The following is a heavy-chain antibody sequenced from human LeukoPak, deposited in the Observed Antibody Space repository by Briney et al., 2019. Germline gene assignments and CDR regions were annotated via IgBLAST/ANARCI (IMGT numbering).Heavy chain of an antibody. D-gene: IGHD6-19*01. CDR2: IYDDGDT. CDR1: GFTVSNNY. V-gene: IGHV3-66*01. Sequence: GESLKISCAVSGFTVSNNYLGWVRQAPGKGLEWVSTIYDDGDTYYADSVKGRFIISRDNSRNTLYLQMNSLRAEDTSFYYCARIWRSSGWFAFDYWGQGTLVTVSS. CDR3: ARIWRSSGWFAFDY. J-gene: IGHJ4*02.